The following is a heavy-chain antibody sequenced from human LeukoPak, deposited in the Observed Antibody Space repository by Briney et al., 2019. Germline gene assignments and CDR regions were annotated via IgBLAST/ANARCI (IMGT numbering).Heavy chain of an antibody. CDR1: GFTFSSYA. CDR3: AKDLVGATSNFDY. V-gene: IGHV3-23*01. CDR2: ISGSGGST. Sequence: GGSLRLSCAASGFTFSSYAMSWVRQAPGKGLEWVSAISGSGGSTYYADSVKGRFTISRDNSKSTLYLQMNSLRAEDTAVYYCAKDLVGATSNFDYWGQGTLVTVSS. J-gene: IGHJ4*02. D-gene: IGHD1-26*01.